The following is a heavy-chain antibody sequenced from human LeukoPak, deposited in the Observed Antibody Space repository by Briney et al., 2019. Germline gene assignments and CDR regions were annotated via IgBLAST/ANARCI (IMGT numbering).Heavy chain of an antibody. J-gene: IGHJ6*03. CDR3: ARAVVRYYYYMDV. V-gene: IGHV4-39*01. Sequence: SETLSLTCTVSGGSISSSSYYWGWIRQPPGKGLEWIGSIYYSGSTYYNPSLKSRVTISVDTSKNQFSLKLSSATAADTAVYYCARAVVRYYYYMDVWGKGTTVTVSS. CDR1: GGSISSSSYY. CDR2: IYYSGST. D-gene: IGHD2-21*01.